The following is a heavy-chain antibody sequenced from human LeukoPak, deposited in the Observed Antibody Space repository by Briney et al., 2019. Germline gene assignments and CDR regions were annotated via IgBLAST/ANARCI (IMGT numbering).Heavy chain of an antibody. D-gene: IGHD2-2*02. Sequence: SETLSLTCAVYGGSFSGYYWSWIRQPPGKGLEWIGEIHHNGTRNYNPSLKSRVTISADTFKNHFSLIVTSLTAADTAVYYCAAAPILRGEGGEHYKYGMDVWGQGTRSSSP. CDR3: AAAPILRGEGGEHYKYGMDV. CDR1: GGSFSGYY. V-gene: IGHV4-34*01. J-gene: IGHJ6*02. CDR2: IHHNGTR.